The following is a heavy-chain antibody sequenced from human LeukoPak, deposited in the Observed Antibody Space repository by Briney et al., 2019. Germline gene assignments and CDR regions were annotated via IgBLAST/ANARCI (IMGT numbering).Heavy chain of an antibody. CDR2: IYTSGST. V-gene: IGHV4-4*07. CDR1: GGSISSYY. D-gene: IGHD3-22*01. J-gene: IGHJ4*02. Sequence: SETLSLTCTVSGGSISSYYRSWIRQPAGKGLEWIGRIYTSGSTNYNPSLKSRVTMSVDTSKNQFSLKLSSVTAADTAVYYCARDSYDSSYPYYYFDYWGQGTLVTVSS. CDR3: ARDSYDSSYPYYYFDY.